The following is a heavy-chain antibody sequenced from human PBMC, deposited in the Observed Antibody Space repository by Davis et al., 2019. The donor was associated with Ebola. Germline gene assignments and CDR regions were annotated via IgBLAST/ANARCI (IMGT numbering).Heavy chain of an antibody. Sequence: GESLKISCAASGFTFSSYGMHWVRQAPGKGLEWVAVISYAGNNKYFADSVKGRFTISRDNSKNTLYLQMNSLSAEDTAAYYCARDSQQWLVYYYGMDVWGQGTTVTVSS. CDR1: GFTFSSYG. J-gene: IGHJ6*02. D-gene: IGHD6-19*01. V-gene: IGHV3-30*03. CDR2: ISYAGNNK. CDR3: ARDSQQWLVYYYGMDV.